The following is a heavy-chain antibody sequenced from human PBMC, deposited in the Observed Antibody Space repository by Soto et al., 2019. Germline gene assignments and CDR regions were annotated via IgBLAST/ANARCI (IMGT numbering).Heavy chain of an antibody. J-gene: IGHJ4*02. CDR2: IYYSGST. CDR1: GGSISSGGYY. Sequence: PSETLSLTCTVSGGSISSGGYYWSWIRQHPGKGLEWIGYIYYSGSTYYNPSLKSRVTISVDTSKNQFSLKLSSVTAADTAVYYCARDRSDYDSSGYYPALFDYWGQGTLVTVSS. D-gene: IGHD3-22*01. V-gene: IGHV4-31*03. CDR3: ARDRSDYDSSGYYPALFDY.